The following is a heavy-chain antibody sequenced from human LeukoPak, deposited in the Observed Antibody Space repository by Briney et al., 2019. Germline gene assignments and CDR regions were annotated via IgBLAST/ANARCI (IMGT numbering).Heavy chain of an antibody. CDR1: GYTFTNYG. CDR3: ARDGPPFDILTGYYSYFDY. D-gene: IGHD3-9*01. CDR2: VSPYNGNT. V-gene: IGHV1-18*01. Sequence: ASVKVSCKTSGYTFTNYGISWVRQAPGQGLEWMGWVSPYNGNTHYAQNFQGRVTMTTDTSTSTAYMELRSLRSDDTAVYYCARDGPPFDILTGYYSYFDYWGQGTLVTVSS. J-gene: IGHJ4*02.